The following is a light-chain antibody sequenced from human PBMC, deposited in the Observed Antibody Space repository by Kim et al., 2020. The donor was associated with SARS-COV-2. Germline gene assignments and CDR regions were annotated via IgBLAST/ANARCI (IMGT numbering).Light chain of an antibody. CDR1: TSDFGGYNY. J-gene: IGLJ1*01. CDR2: EVN. CDR3: CSYTSTRTVV. V-gene: IGLV2-14*01. Sequence: QSALTQPASVSGSPGQSITISCTGTTSDFGGYNYVSWYQQHPGKAPKLMLYEVNDRPPGVSNRFYGYKSGNTASLTISGLRAGDEANYYCCSYTSTRTVVVGTGTKVTVL.